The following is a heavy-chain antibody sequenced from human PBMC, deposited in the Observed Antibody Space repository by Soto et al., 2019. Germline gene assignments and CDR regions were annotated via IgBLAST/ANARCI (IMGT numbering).Heavy chain of an antibody. CDR2: IYPGDSNT. CDR3: ARHAYDFWSGHPNPRYYYGMDV. Sequence: EVQLVQSGAEVKKPGESLKISCKGSGYSFTSYWIGWVRQMPGKGLEWMGIIYPGDSNTRYSPSLQGQVTISVDKSIXTXXXPXRSLKATDTAMYYCARHAYDFWSGHPNPRYYYGMDVWGQGTTVTVSS. D-gene: IGHD3-3*01. J-gene: IGHJ6*02. CDR1: GYSFTSYW. V-gene: IGHV5-51*01.